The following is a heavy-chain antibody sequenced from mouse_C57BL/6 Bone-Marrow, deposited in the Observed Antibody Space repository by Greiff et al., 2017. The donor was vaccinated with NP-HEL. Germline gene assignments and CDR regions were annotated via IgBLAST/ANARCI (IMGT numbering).Heavy chain of an antibody. CDR2: IYPGDGDT. V-gene: IGHV1-80*01. CDR3: ARGDLYYGSPFAY. D-gene: IGHD1-1*01. J-gene: IGHJ3*01. CDR1: GYAFSSYW. Sequence: QVQLQQSGAELVKPGASVKISCKASGYAFSSYWMNWVKQRPGKGLEWIGQIYPGDGDTNYNGKFKGKATLTADKSSSTAYMQLSSLTSEDSAVYFCARGDLYYGSPFAYWGRGNLVTVSA.